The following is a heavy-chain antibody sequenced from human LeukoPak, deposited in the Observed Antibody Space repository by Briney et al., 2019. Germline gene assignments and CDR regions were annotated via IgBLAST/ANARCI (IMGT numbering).Heavy chain of an antibody. Sequence: SGGSLRLSCAASGFTFSSHWMTWVRQAPGKGLEWVANIKEDRSETYYVDSVKGRFTISRHNSKNTLYLQMNSLRAEDTAVYYCAREASSGVYWGQGTLVTVSS. CDR1: GFTFSSHW. D-gene: IGHD3-22*01. J-gene: IGHJ4*02. CDR3: AREASSGVY. CDR2: IKEDRSET. V-gene: IGHV3-7*03.